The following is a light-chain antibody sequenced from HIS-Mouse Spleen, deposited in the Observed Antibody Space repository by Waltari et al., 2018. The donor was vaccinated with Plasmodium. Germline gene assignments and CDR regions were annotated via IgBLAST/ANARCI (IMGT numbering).Light chain of an antibody. J-gene: IGLJ3*02. CDR3: AAWDDSLNGPV. CDR1: SPNIGSNT. V-gene: IGLV1-44*01. CDR2: SNN. Sequence: QSVLTQPPSASGTPGQRVTISCSGSSPNIGSNTVNWYQQLPVTAPKLLIYSNNQRPSGVPDRFSGSNSGTSASLAISGLQSEDEADYYCAAWDDSLNGPVFGGGTKLTVL.